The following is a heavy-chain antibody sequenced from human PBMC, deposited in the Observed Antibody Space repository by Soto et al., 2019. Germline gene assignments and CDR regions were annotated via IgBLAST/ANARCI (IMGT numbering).Heavy chain of an antibody. Sequence: TRSLTSTVSGRSIIRGCYCWSWIRQHPGKGLEGIGYIYYSASTYYNPTLKSRVTITVDTSKNQFSLKLSSVTAADTAVYYCASGYSYGLGCIDYWGQGTLVTVSS. J-gene: IGHJ4*02. CDR1: GRSIIRGCYC. CDR3: ASGYSYGLGCIDY. CDR2: IYYSAST. V-gene: IGHV4-31*03. D-gene: IGHD5-18*01.